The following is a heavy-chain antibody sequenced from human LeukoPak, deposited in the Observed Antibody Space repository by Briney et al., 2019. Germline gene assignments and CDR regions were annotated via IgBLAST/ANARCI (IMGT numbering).Heavy chain of an antibody. CDR2: ISYDGSNK. CDR1: GFTFGSYG. D-gene: IGHD3-22*01. V-gene: IGHV3-30*18. CDR3: AKDLLSSGYYYGDFDY. Sequence: GGSLRLSCAASGFTFGSYGMHWVRQAPGKGLEWVAVISYDGSNKYYADSVKGRFTISRDNSKNTLYLQMNSLRAEDTAVYYCAKDLLSSGYYYGDFDYWGQGTLVTVSS. J-gene: IGHJ4*02.